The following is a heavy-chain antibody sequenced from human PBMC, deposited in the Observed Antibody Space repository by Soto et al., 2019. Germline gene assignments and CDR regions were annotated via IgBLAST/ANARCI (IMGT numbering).Heavy chain of an antibody. Sequence: PSETLSLTCTVSGGSVSSGSYYWSWIRQPPGKGLEWIGYIYYSGSTNYNPSLKSRVTISVDTSKNQFSLKLSSVTAADTAVYYCARDVGTYYGSGDYFDYWGQVTLVTVSP. D-gene: IGHD3-10*01. J-gene: IGHJ4*02. V-gene: IGHV4-61*01. CDR2: IYYSGST. CDR3: ARDVGTYYGSGDYFDY. CDR1: GGSVSSGSYY.